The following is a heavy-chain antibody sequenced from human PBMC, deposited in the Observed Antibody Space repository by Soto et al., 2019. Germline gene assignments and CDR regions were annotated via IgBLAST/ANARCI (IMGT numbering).Heavy chain of an antibody. CDR1: GFTVSNNY. CDR2: IYSGGVT. J-gene: IGHJ4*02. D-gene: IGHD4-17*01. V-gene: IGHV3-66*01. Sequence: VQLVESGGGLVQPGGSLRLSCAASGFTVSNNYMCWVRQAPGKGLEWVSLIYSGGVTHYADSVRGRFTISRDNSRNTLYLQMNSLRADHTAVYYCAKRGTTVTTSLWYWGQGTRVTVSS. CDR3: AKRGTTVTTSLWY.